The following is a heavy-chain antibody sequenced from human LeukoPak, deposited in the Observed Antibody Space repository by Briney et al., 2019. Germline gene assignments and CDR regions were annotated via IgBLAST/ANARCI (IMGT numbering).Heavy chain of an antibody. CDR3: ARDPRYRGYCSSTSCHWMDY. Sequence: ASVKVSCKASGYTFSSYGISWVRQAPGQGLEWMGWISNHNGNTNYAQKVQGRVTMTTDTSTSTAYMELRSLRSDDTALYYCARDPRYRGYCSSTSCHWMDYWGQGTLVTVSS. J-gene: IGHJ4*02. V-gene: IGHV1-18*04. D-gene: IGHD2-2*01. CDR2: ISNHNGNT. CDR1: GYTFSSYG.